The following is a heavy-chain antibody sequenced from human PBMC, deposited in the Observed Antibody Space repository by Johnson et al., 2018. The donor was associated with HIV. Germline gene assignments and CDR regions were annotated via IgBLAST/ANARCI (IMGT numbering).Heavy chain of an antibody. CDR2: IRYDGSNR. CDR1: GFTFSDSY. J-gene: IGHJ3*02. Sequence: HVQLVESGGGLVQPGGSLRLSCAASGFTFSDSYMNWIRQAPGKGLEWVAFIRYDGSNRYYADSVKGRFTISRDNAKNSLYLQMNSLRAEDTAVYYCARDEYPLRAAAWKSAFDIWGPGTMVTVSS. D-gene: IGHD6-13*01. CDR3: ARDEYPLRAAAWKSAFDI. V-gene: IGHV3-30*02.